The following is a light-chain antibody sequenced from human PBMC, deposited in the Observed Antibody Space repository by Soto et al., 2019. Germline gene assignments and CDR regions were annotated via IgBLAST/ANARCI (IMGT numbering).Light chain of an antibody. J-gene: IGKJ1*01. Sequence: DIQVPQSPSTLSASVGDRVTITCRASQSISGWLAWYQQKPGKAPNLLIYKASTLESGVQSRFSGSGSGTEFTLTISGLQPDDFATYYGQQYNNYGSWTFGQGTKVEIK. CDR1: QSISGW. V-gene: IGKV1-5*03. CDR2: KAS. CDR3: QQYNNYGSWT.